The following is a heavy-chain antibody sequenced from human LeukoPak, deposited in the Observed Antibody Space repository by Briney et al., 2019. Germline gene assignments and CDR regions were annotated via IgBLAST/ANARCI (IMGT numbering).Heavy chain of an antibody. CDR1: GFTFSSYG. D-gene: IGHD3-22*01. Sequence: PGGSLRLSCAASGFTFSSYGILWVRQAPGKGLEWVAFIRYDESSKYYADSVKGRFTISRDNSKNTLYLQMNSLRIEDTAVYYCAPYYYDSSGYWGQGTLVTVSS. CDR3: APYYYDSSGY. J-gene: IGHJ4*02. V-gene: IGHV3-30*02. CDR2: IRYDESSK.